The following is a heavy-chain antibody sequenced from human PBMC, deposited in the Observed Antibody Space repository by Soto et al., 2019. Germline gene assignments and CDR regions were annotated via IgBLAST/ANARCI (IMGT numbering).Heavy chain of an antibody. V-gene: IGHV1-69*01. CDR2: IIPLFGTA. D-gene: IGHD3-22*01. Sequence: QVQLVQSGAEVKKPASSVKVSCKASGGTFSRYAISWVRQAPGQGLEWMGGIIPLFGTANYAQKFQGRVTITADESTRTVYMELSSLRSEDTAVYYCARQFDYDRSRYDYAYWGQGTLVTVSS. J-gene: IGHJ4*02. CDR3: ARQFDYDRSRYDYAY. CDR1: GGTFSRYA.